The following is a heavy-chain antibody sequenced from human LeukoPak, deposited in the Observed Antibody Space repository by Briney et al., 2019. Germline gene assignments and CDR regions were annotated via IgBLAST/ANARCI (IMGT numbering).Heavy chain of an antibody. CDR3: ARDTSGYYSFDY. CDR2: IYYSGTT. Sequence: SETLSLTCTVSGGSISSLYWSWIRQPPGKGLEWIGYIYYSGTTKYNPSLNSRVTISVDTSKNQFSLKLSSVTAADTAVYYCARDTSGYYSFDYWGQGTLLTVSS. J-gene: IGHJ4*02. CDR1: GGSISSLY. V-gene: IGHV4-59*08. D-gene: IGHD3-22*01.